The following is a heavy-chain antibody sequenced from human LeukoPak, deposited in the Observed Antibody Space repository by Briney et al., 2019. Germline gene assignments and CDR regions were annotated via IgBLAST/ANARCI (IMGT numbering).Heavy chain of an antibody. V-gene: IGHV1-18*01. CDR1: GYTFTSYG. J-gene: IGHJ4*02. CDR3: ARDRGAVAGTDY. D-gene: IGHD6-19*01. CDR2: ISAYNGNT. Sequence: ASVKVSCKASGYTFTSYGISWVRQAPGQGLEWVGWISAYNGNTNYAQKLQGRVTMTTDTSTSTAYVELRSLRSDDTAVYYCARDRGAVAGTDYWGQGTLVTGSS.